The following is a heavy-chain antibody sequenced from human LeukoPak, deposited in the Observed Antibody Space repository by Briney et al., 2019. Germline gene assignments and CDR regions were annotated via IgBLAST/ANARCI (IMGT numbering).Heavy chain of an antibody. Sequence: RPGGSLRLSCAASGFTFSSYAMSWVRRAPGKGLEWVSAISGSGGSTYYADSVKGRFTISRDNSKNTLYLQMNSLRAEDTAVYYCATPPTTVTTSSRRNWFDPWGQGTLVTVSS. CDR1: GFTFSSYA. CDR3: ATPPTTVTTSSRRNWFDP. CDR2: ISGSGGST. D-gene: IGHD4-17*01. J-gene: IGHJ5*02. V-gene: IGHV3-23*01.